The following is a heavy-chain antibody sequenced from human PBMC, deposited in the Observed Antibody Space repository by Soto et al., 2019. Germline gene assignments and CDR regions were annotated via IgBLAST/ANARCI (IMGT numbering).Heavy chain of an antibody. D-gene: IGHD3-10*01. J-gene: IGHJ5*02. CDR1: GFSFSSTD. V-gene: IGHV3-23*01. Sequence: EFQVLESGGGWVQPGGSLRLSCAASGFSFSSTDMSWVRQAPGKGLEWVSTILDTGTTVFYADSVKGRFTVSRDNSHNTLSVQMNNLRADDTAVYYCVKNSGWFNTWGQGTVVAVSS. CDR3: VKNSGWFNT. CDR2: ILDTGTTV.